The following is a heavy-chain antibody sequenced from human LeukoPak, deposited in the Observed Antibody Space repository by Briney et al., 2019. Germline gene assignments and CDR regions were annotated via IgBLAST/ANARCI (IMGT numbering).Heavy chain of an antibody. CDR2: VSRSGADT. Sequence: GGSLRLSCAASGFTFNNYAMTWVRQAPGKGLEWVSTVSRSGADTFYADSLKGRFTISRDNSKNTLYLQMNSLRAEDTAVYYCAKDSPWGIAAAGSFDYWGQGTLVTVSS. D-gene: IGHD6-13*01. J-gene: IGHJ4*02. CDR1: GFTFNNYA. V-gene: IGHV3-23*01. CDR3: AKDSPWGIAAAGSFDY.